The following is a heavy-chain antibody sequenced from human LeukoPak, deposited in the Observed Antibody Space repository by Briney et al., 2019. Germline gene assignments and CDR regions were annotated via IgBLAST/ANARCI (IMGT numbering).Heavy chain of an antibody. CDR3: ARRYSTSWTLDP. Sequence: PGGSLRLSCAASGFTFSSYWMHWVRQAPGRGLVWVSRINPDGTSTSYADSVKGRFTISRDNAKNTLYLQMNSLRVEDTAVYYCARRYSTSWTLDPWGQGTLVTVSS. J-gene: IGHJ5*02. CDR2: INPDGTST. V-gene: IGHV3-74*01. D-gene: IGHD2-2*01. CDR1: GFTFSSYW.